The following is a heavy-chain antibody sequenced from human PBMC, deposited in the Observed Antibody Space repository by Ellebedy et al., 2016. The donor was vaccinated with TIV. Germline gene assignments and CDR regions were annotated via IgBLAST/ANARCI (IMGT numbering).Heavy chain of an antibody. D-gene: IGHD6-13*01. CDR2: ISNSGDTT. V-gene: IGHV3-23*01. CDR1: GFTFSCCA. Sequence: GESLKISCAASGFTFSCCAMSWVRQTPGKRLEWVSVISNSGDTTYADYVKGRFTISRDNSKDTLFLQMNSLRAEDTGVYYCAKLAGISSWYAEYWGQGTLVTVSS. CDR3: AKLAGISSWYAEY. J-gene: IGHJ4*02.